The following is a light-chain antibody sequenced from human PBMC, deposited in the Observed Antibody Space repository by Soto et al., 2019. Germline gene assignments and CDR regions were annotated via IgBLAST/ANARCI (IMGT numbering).Light chain of an antibody. CDR2: SNN. Sequence: QSVLTQPPSASGTPGQRVTISCSGSSSNIGSNTVNWYQQLPGTAPKLLIYSNNQWPSGVPDRFSGSKSGPSASLAISGLQSEDEADYYCAAWDDSLNGLVVFGGGTKLTVL. V-gene: IGLV1-44*01. CDR1: SSNIGSNT. J-gene: IGLJ2*01. CDR3: AAWDDSLNGLVV.